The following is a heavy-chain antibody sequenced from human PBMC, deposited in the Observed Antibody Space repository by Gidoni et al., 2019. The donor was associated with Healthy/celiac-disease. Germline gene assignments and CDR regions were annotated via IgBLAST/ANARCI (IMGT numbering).Heavy chain of an antibody. J-gene: IGHJ6*02. Sequence: EVQLVESGGGLVQPGGSLRLSCAASGFTFSSYAMHWVRQAPGKGLEYVSAISSNGGSTYYANSVKGRFTISRDNSKNTLYLQMGSLRAEDMAVYYCARYSSYGMDVWGQGTTVTVSS. CDR2: ISSNGGST. D-gene: IGHD4-4*01. CDR3: ARYSSYGMDV. CDR1: GFTFSSYA. V-gene: IGHV3-64*01.